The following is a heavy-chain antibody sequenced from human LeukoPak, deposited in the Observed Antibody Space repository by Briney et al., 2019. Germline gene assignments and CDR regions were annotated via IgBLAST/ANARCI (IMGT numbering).Heavy chain of an antibody. Sequence: ASVKVSCKASGYTFINYDIRWVRQAPGQGLEWMGWISAYNGNTNYAQKFQGRVTMTTDTSTSTAYMELRSLRSDDTAVYYCARDRAVRGLRTCLGYWGQGTLVTVSS. CDR3: ARDRAVRGLRTCLGY. CDR2: ISAYNGNT. D-gene: IGHD3-10*01. CDR1: GYTFINYD. J-gene: IGHJ4*02. V-gene: IGHV1-18*01.